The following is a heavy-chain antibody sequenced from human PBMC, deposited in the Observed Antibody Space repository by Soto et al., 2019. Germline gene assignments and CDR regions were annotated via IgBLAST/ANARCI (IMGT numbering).Heavy chain of an antibody. V-gene: IGHV3-64D*08. Sequence: PWGSLRLSCSASGFTFSDYAMHWVRQAPGKGLKYVSNISNNGISTYYADSVKGRFTISRDNSKNTLYLQMSSLSSEDTAVYYCVKDFRGDGFKSYYFDSWGQGTLVTVSS. CDR3: VKDFRGDGFKSYYFDS. J-gene: IGHJ4*02. D-gene: IGHD3-10*01. CDR1: GFTFSDYA. CDR2: ISNNGIST.